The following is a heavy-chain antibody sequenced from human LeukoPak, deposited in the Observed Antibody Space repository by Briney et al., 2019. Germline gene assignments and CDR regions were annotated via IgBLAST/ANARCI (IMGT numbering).Heavy chain of an antibody. CDR1: GGSISSYY. Sequence: PSETLSLTCTVSGGSISSYYWSWIRQPPGKGLEWSGYIYYSGSTNYNPSLKSRVTISVDTSKNQFSLKLSSVTAADTAVYYCASENYYDSSGYYYFDNWGQGTLVTVSS. J-gene: IGHJ4*02. CDR2: IYYSGST. V-gene: IGHV4-59*01. D-gene: IGHD3-22*01. CDR3: ASENYYDSSGYYYFDN.